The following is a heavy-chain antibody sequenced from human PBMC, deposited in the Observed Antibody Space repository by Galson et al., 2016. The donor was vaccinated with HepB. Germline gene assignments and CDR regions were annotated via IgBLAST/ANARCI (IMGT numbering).Heavy chain of an antibody. CDR2: IKEDGSEK. Sequence: GLEWVANIKEDGSEKYYVDSVKGRFTISRDNAKNSLYLQMNSLRAEDTAVYYCARAGGTVYYHDSSGYSTWGQGTLVTVSS. V-gene: IGHV3-7*01. CDR3: ARAGGTVYYHDSSGYST. J-gene: IGHJ5*02. D-gene: IGHD3-22*01.